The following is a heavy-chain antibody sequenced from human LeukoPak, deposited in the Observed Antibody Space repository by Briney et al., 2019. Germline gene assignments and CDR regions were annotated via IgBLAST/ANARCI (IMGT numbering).Heavy chain of an antibody. V-gene: IGHV4-59*01. J-gene: IGHJ3*02. CDR1: GGSISGYY. CDR3: ARGLDTNDWSDAFDI. D-gene: IGHD2-21*01. CDR2: IYYSGST. Sequence: SETLSLTCTVSGGSISGYYWSWIRQPPGKGLEWIGYIYYSGSTNYNPSLKSRVTISVDTSKNQFSLKLSSVTAADTAVYYCARGLDTNDWSDAFDIWGQGTMVTVSS.